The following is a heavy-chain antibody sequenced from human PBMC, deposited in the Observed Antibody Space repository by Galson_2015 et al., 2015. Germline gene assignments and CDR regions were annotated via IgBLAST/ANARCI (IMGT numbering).Heavy chain of an antibody. V-gene: IGHV3-74*01. J-gene: IGHJ4*02. Sequence: SLRLSCAASGFTFSSYWMHWVRQAPGKGLVWVSRIKGDGSDIRYADSVKGRLTMSRDNTKKTLHLHMSNLGAEDTAVYFCVRDGDKYDFDFWGQGTLVTVSS. CDR1: GFTFSSYW. CDR2: IKGDGSDI. CDR3: VRDGDKYDFDF. D-gene: IGHD2-2*01.